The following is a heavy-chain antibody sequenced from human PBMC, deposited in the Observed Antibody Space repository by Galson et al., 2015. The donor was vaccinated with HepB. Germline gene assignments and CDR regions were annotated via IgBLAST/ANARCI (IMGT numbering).Heavy chain of an antibody. CDR1: GFTFSSSV. CDR3: AKDIVVVPAATGPWFDP. Sequence: SLRLSCAASGFTFSSSVMSWVRQAPGKGLEWVSTFSGSSGNTYYADSVKGRFTISRDNSKNTLYLQMNSLRAEDTAVYYCAKDIVVVPAATGPWFDPWGQGTLVTVSS. D-gene: IGHD2-2*01. CDR2: FSGSSGNT. V-gene: IGHV3-23*01. J-gene: IGHJ5*02.